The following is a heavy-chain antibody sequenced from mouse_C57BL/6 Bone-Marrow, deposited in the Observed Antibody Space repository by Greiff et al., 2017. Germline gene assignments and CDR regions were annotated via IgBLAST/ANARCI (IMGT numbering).Heavy chain of an antibody. CDR2: IHPSDSDT. Sequence: QVQLQQPGAELVKPGASVKVSCKASGYTFTSYWMHWVKQRPGQGLEWIGRIHPSDSDTNYNQKFKGKATLTVDKSSSTAYMQLSILTSEDSAVYDCAISGSSTYYAMDYWGQGTSVTVSS. J-gene: IGHJ4*01. CDR1: GYTFTSYW. D-gene: IGHD1-1*01. CDR3: AISGSSTYYAMDY. V-gene: IGHV1-74*01.